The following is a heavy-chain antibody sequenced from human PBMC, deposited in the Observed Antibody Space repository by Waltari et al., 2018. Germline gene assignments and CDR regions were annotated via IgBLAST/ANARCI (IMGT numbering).Heavy chain of an antibody. J-gene: IGHJ4*02. CDR1: GFTFTNYG. Sequence: QIQLVQSGGEVKKPGASVKVSCKASGFTFTNYGFIWVRQAPGQGLEWMGGINTYNGDTNFAQKFQARLTMTTDTSTSTAHMELRSLRSDDTAVYYCARSLRCYYDSSGYCLFDYWGQGTLVTVSS. CDR2: INTYNGDT. CDR3: ARSLRCYYDSSGYCLFDY. V-gene: IGHV1-18*01. D-gene: IGHD3-22*01.